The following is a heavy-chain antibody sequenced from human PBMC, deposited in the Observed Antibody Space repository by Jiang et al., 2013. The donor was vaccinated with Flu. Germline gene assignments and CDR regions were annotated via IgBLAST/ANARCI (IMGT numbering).Heavy chain of an antibody. J-gene: IGHJ4*02. Sequence: SGAEVKKPGASVKVSCKASGYTFTSYGISWVRQAPGQGLEWMGWISAYNGNTNYAQKLQGRVTMTTDTSTSTAYMELRSLRSDDTAVYYCARGYYDSSGYYYSYYFDYWGQGTLVTVSS. CDR1: GYTFTSYG. D-gene: IGHD3-22*01. V-gene: IGHV1-18*01. CDR2: ISAYNGNT. CDR3: ARGYYDSSGYYYSYYFDY.